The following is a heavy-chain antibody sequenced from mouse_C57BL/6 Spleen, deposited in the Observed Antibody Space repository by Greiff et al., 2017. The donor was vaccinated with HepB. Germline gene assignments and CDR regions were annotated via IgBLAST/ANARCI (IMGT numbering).Heavy chain of an antibody. CDR2: IDPSDSYT. D-gene: IGHD1-1*01. Sequence: VQLQQPGAELVMPGASVKLSCKASGYTFTSYWMHWVKQRPGQGLEWIGEIDPSDSYTNYNQKFKGKSTLTVDKSSSTAYMQLISLTSEDSAVYYCARSLYGSISSWFAYWGQGALVTVAA. CDR3: ARSLYGSISSWFAY. CDR1: GYTFTSYW. V-gene: IGHV1-69*01. J-gene: IGHJ3*01.